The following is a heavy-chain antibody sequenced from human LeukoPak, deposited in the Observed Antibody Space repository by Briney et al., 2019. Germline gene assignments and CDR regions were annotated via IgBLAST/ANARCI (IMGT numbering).Heavy chain of an antibody. CDR1: GGSISSGSYY. Sequence: SQTLSLTCTVSGGSISSGSYYWSWIRQPAGKGLEWIGRIYTSGCTNYNPSLKSRVTISVDTSKNQFSLKLSSVTAADTAVYYCARSRAVTFDYWGQGTLVTVSS. CDR3: ARSRAVTFDY. J-gene: IGHJ4*02. D-gene: IGHD4-11*01. V-gene: IGHV4-61*02. CDR2: IYTSGCT.